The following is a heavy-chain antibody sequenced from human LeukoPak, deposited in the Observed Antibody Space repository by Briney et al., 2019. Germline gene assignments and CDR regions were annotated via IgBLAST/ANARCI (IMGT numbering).Heavy chain of an antibody. CDR1: GGSISSGGYY. CDR2: IYYSGNT. Sequence: SETLSLTCTVSGGSISSGGYYWSWIRQHPGKGLEWIGHIYYSGNTYYNPSLKSRVTISVDTSKNQFSLKLSSVTAADTAVYYCARLRKKWEPFDYWGQGTLVTVSS. V-gene: IGHV4-31*03. CDR3: ARLRKKWEPFDY. J-gene: IGHJ4*02. D-gene: IGHD1-26*01.